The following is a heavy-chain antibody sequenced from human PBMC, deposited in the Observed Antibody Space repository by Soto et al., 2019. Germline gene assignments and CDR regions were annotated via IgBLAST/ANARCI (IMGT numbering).Heavy chain of an antibody. V-gene: IGHV1-3*01. CDR2: INAGNGNT. J-gene: IGHJ6*02. Sequence: GASVKVSCKASGYTFTSYAMHWVRQAPGQRLEWMGWINAGNGNTKYSQKFQGRVTITRDTSASTAYMELNSLRAEDTAVYYCAANRGYNYYYGMDVWGQGTTVTVSS. CDR1: GYTFTSYA. CDR3: AANRGYNYYYGMDV. D-gene: IGHD3-22*01.